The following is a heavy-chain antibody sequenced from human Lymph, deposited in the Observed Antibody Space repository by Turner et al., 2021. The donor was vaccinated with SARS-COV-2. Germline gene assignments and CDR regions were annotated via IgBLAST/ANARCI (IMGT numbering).Heavy chain of an antibody. V-gene: IGHV1-2*02. D-gene: IGHD3-3*01. CDR2: INPNSGGT. Sequence: QVQLVQSGAEVKKPGALVKVSCKATGYIFPGFYMHWVRQAPGQGLGWMGWINPNSGGTNYAQKFQGRVTMTRDTSISTAYMELSRLRSDDTAVYYCARDVERYNDFWSGYSGGYGLDVWGQGTTVTVPS. CDR3: ARDVERYNDFWSGYSGGYGLDV. J-gene: IGHJ6*02. CDR1: GYIFPGFY.